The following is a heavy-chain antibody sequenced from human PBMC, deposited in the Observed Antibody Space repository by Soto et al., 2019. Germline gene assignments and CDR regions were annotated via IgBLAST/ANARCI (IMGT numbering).Heavy chain of an antibody. J-gene: IGHJ4*02. Sequence: QVQLVQSGAEVKKPGASVKVSCKASGYTFRSYGINWVRQAPGQGLEWVGWISAYNGNAKYAQMLQGRVTMTTDTATGTAYMELRSLRSDDTAVYYWARGDYGDYEFGYWGQGTLVTVSS. CDR2: ISAYNGNA. CDR3: ARGDYGDYEFGY. V-gene: IGHV1-18*01. D-gene: IGHD4-17*01. CDR1: GYTFRSYG.